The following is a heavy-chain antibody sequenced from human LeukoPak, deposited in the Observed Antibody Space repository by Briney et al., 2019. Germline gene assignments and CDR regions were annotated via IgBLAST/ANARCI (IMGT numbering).Heavy chain of an antibody. CDR2: ISSSGGST. V-gene: IGHV3-23*01. CDR3: AKDLVTGSLDY. Sequence: GGSLRLSCAASGFTFSSYAMSWVRQAPGKGLEWVSSISSSGGSTYYADSVRGRFTISRDNSKNTLYLQMNSLRAEDTAIYYCAKDLVTGSLDYWGQGTLVTVSS. CDR1: GFTFSSYA. D-gene: IGHD3-10*01. J-gene: IGHJ4*02.